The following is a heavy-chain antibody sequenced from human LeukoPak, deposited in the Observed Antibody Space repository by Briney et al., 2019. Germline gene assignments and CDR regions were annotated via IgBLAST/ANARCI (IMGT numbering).Heavy chain of an antibody. D-gene: IGHD1/OR15-1a*01. CDR1: GFTFSSYA. Sequence: PGGSLRLSCAASGFTFSSYAMSWVRQAPGKGLEWVSGISGSGGSTYYADSVRGRFSISRDNAKNTVYLQMNSLRVEDTAVYYCAKDWFATTDYWGQGILVTVSS. CDR3: AKDWFATTDY. CDR2: ISGSGGST. J-gene: IGHJ4*02. V-gene: IGHV3-23*01.